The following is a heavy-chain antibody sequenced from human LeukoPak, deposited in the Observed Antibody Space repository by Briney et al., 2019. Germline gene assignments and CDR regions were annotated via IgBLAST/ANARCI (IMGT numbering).Heavy chain of an antibody. J-gene: IGHJ5*02. D-gene: IGHD3-3*01. V-gene: IGHV1-69*04. Sequence: SSVKVSCKASGGTFSSYTISWVRQAPGQGLEWMGRIIPILGIANYAQKFQGRVTITADKSTSTAYMELSSLRSEDTAVYYCAKDPPYDFWSGYQPNWFDPWGQGTLVTVSS. CDR3: AKDPPYDFWSGYQPNWFDP. CDR2: IIPILGIA. CDR1: GGTFSSYT.